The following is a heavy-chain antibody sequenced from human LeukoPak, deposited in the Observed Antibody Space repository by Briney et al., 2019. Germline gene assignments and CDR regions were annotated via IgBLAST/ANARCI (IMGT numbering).Heavy chain of an antibody. V-gene: IGHV4-34*01. CDR3: ARGSDRGYTY. J-gene: IGHJ4*02. CDR1: GESFSSYY. D-gene: IGHD5-12*01. Sequence: SETLSLTCAVYGESFSSYYWSWIRQPPGKGLEWIGEINHRGSTKYNPSLKSRVTISVDTSKNQFSLKLSSVTAADTAVYYCARGSDRGYTYWGQGSLVTVSS. CDR2: INHRGST.